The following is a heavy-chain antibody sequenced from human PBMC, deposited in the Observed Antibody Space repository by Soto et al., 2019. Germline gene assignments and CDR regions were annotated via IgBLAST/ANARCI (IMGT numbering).Heavy chain of an antibody. CDR1: GYTFTSYG. J-gene: IGHJ4*02. Sequence: QVQLVQSGAEVKKPGASVKVSCKASGYTFTSYGISWVRQAPGQGLEWMGWISAYNANTNYAQKLQGRVTMTTDTATSTGYMELRSLRSDDTAVYYCASMGSGSYYDYWGQGTLVTVSS. V-gene: IGHV1-18*01. CDR2: ISAYNANT. D-gene: IGHD1-26*01. CDR3: ASMGSGSYYDY.